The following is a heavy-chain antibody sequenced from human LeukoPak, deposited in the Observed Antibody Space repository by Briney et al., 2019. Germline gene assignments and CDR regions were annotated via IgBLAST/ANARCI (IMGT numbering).Heavy chain of an antibody. J-gene: IGHJ4*02. CDR3: ARESRIAVAGTGY. V-gene: IGHV3-23*01. D-gene: IGHD6-19*01. CDR2: ISGSGGST. Sequence: GGPLRLSCAASGFTFSSYAMSWVRQAPGKGLEWVSAISGSGGSTYYADSVKGRFTISRDNSKNTLYLQMNSLRAEDTAVYYCARESRIAVAGTGYWGQGTLVTVSS. CDR1: GFTFSSYA.